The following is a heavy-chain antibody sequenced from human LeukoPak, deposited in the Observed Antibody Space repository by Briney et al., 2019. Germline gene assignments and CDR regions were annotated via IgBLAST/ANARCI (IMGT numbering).Heavy chain of an antibody. Sequence: SETLSLTCTVSGGSISSYYWSWIRRPPGKGLEWIGYIYTSGSTNYNPSLKSRVTISVDTSKNQFSLKLSSVTAADTAVYYCARHTGCSSTSCQFDYWGQGTLVTVSS. V-gene: IGHV4-4*09. CDR2: IYTSGST. J-gene: IGHJ4*02. CDR1: GGSISSYY. CDR3: ARHTGCSSTSCQFDY. D-gene: IGHD2-2*01.